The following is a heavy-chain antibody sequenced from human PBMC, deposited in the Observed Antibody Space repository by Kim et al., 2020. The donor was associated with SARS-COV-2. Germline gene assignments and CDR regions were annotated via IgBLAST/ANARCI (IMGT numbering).Heavy chain of an antibody. Sequence: SETLSLTCAVYGGSFSGYYWSWIRQPPGKGLEWIGEINHSGSTNYNPSLKRRVTISVDTSKNQFSLNLSSVTAADTAVYYCASGRYCSSTSCYRYYYYM. V-gene: IGHV4-34*01. CDR2: INHSGST. D-gene: IGHD2-2*01. CDR3: ASGRYCSSTSCYRYYYYM. CDR1: GGSFSGYY. J-gene: IGHJ6*03.